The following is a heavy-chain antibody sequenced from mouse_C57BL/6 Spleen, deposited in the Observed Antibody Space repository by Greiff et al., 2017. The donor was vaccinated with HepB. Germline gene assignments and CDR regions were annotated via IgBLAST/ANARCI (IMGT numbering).Heavy chain of an antibody. D-gene: IGHD4-1*01. CDR1: GYAFSSYW. J-gene: IGHJ2*01. CDR2: IYPGDGDT. V-gene: IGHV1-80*01. Sequence: VMLVESGAELVKPGASVKISCKASGYAFSSYWMNWVKQRPGKGLEWIGQIYPGDGDTNYNGKFKGKATLTADKSSSTAYMQLSSLTSEDSAVYFCASHGGTGYYFDDWGQGTTLTVSS. CDR3: ASHGGTGYYFDD.